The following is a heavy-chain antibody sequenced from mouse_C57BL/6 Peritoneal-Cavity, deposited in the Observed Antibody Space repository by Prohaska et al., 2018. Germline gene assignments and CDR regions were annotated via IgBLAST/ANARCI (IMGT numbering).Heavy chain of an antibody. Sequence: EVQLQQSGPVLVKPGASVKMSCKASGYTFTDYYKNWVKQSHGKSLEWIGVINPYNGGTSYNQKFKCKATLTVDKSSSTAYMELNSLTSEDSAVYYCASYYGSSHFDYWGQGTTLTVSS. V-gene: IGHV1-19*01. D-gene: IGHD1-1*01. CDR2: INPYNGGT. CDR3: ASYYGSSHFDY. J-gene: IGHJ2*01. CDR1: GYTFTDYY.